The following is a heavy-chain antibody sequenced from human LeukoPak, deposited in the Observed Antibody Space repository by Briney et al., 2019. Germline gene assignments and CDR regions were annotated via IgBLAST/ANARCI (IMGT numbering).Heavy chain of an antibody. CDR1: GFTVSSNY. Sequence: GGSLRLSCAASGFTVSSNYMSWVRQAPGKGLEWVSVINSGGGAYYTDSVKGRFTISRDDSKNTLYLQMNSLRAEDTAVYYCARDSGFGTLDFDYWGQGTLVTVSS. D-gene: IGHD1-1*01. V-gene: IGHV3-53*01. J-gene: IGHJ4*02. CDR3: ARDSGFGTLDFDY. CDR2: INSGGGA.